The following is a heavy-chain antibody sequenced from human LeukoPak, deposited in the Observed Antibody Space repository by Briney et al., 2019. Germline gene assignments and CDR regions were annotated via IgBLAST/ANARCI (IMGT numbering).Heavy chain of an antibody. Sequence: GGSLRLSCAASGFAFSDFAMSWVRQAPGKGLEWVSAVTNSGNTTYYADSVKGRFTISKDNSKSTLHLQLNSLRAEDTAIYFCASHRNFGANFAIDYWGQGTLVTVSS. D-gene: IGHD4/OR15-4a*01. CDR2: VTNSGNTT. J-gene: IGHJ4*02. V-gene: IGHV3-23*01. CDR1: GFAFSDFA. CDR3: ASHRNFGANFAIDY.